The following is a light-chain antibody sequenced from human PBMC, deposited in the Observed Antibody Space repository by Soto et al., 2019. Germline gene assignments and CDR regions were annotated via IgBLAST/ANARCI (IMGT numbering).Light chain of an antibody. Sequence: QSVLTQPRSVSASPGQSVTISCTGTSSDVGRHDYVSWYQQHPGKAPKLIVYDVTERPSGVPDRFSGSKSGNTASLTISGLQAEDEADYSCCSFAGSYSYVFGTGTKVTVL. V-gene: IGLV2-11*01. CDR3: CSFAGSYSYV. J-gene: IGLJ1*01. CDR2: DVT. CDR1: SSDVGRHDY.